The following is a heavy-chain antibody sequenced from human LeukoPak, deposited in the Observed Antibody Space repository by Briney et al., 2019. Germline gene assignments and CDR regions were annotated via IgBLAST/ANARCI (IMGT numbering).Heavy chain of an antibody. D-gene: IGHD1-26*01. CDR2: MSPNSGNT. V-gene: IGHV1-8*01. J-gene: IGHJ6*03. CDR3: ARGYSGSYWVNYYYYYYMDV. Sequence: GASVKVSCKASGYTFTSYDINWVRQATGQGLEWMGWMSPNSGNTGYAQKFQGRVTMTRNTSISTAYMELSSLRSEDTAVYYCARGYSGSYWVNYYYYYYMDVWGKGTTVTVSS. CDR1: GYTFTSYD.